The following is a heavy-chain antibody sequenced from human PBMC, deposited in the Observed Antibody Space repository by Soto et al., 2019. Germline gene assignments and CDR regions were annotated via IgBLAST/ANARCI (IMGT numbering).Heavy chain of an antibody. CDR1: GGSISSYY. V-gene: IGHV4-59*01. J-gene: IGHJ6*03. Sequence: PSENLSLTCTVSGGSISSYYWSWIRQPPGKGLEWIGYIYYSGSTNYNPSLKSRVTISVDTSKNQFSLKLSSVTAADTAVYYCARESIRKEIAAIPAVGYHSSYYMDVRGKGTSVTVSS. CDR3: ARESIRKEIAAIPAVGYHSSYYMDV. CDR2: IYYSGST. D-gene: IGHD2-15*01.